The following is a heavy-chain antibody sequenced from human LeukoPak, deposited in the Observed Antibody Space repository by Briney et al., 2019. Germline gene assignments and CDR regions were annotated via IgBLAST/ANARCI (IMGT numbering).Heavy chain of an antibody. CDR2: IYHSGST. D-gene: IGHD3-9*01. CDR1: GYSFSSGYY. CDR3: ARGGLEYDILTGYYMSLVY. V-gene: IGHV4-38-2*01. Sequence: SETLSLTCAVSGYSFSSGYYWGWIRPPPGKGLEWIGSIYHSGSTYYNPSLKSRVTISVDTSKNQFSLKLSSVTAADTAVYYCARGGLEYDILTGYYMSLVYWGQGTLVTVSS. J-gene: IGHJ4*02.